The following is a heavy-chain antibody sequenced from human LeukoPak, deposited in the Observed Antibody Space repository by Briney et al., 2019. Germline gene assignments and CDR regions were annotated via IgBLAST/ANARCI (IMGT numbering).Heavy chain of an antibody. V-gene: IGHV1-69*06. Sequence: SVKVSCKASGGTFSSYAISWVRQAPGQGLEWMGGIIPIFGTANYAQKFQGRVTITADKSTITAYMELSSLRSEDTAVYYCARDLLYGDSKGSDYWGQGTLVTVSS. CDR1: GGTFSSYA. D-gene: IGHD4-17*01. CDR2: IIPIFGTA. J-gene: IGHJ4*02. CDR3: ARDLLYGDSKGSDY.